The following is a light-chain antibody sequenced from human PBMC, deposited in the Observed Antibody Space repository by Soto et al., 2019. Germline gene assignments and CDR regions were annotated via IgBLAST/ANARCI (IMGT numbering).Light chain of an antibody. Sequence: EVVMTQSPATLSVSPGERVTLSCRASQNVSSNLAWYQQKPGQAPRLLISETSIRAAGIPARFSGSGSGTEFTVTISSLQSEDFAVYYCQQYNNWPPWTFGQGTKVEIK. J-gene: IGKJ1*01. CDR2: ETS. CDR1: QNVSSN. CDR3: QQYNNWPPWT. V-gene: IGKV3-15*01.